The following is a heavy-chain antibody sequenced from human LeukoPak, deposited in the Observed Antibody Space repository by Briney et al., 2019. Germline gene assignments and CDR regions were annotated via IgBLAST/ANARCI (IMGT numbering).Heavy chain of an antibody. CDR2: ISPGDSNT. D-gene: IGHD2-2*01. CDR3: ARHVRGCSSTSCYDNWFDP. J-gene: IGHJ5*02. Sequence: GESLKISCKGSGYSFTSYWIGWVRQMPGKGLEWMGIISPGDSNTRYSPSFQGQVTISADKSISTAYLQWSSLKASDTAMYYCARHVRGCSSTSCYDNWFDPWGQGTLVTVSS. CDR1: GYSFTSYW. V-gene: IGHV5-51*01.